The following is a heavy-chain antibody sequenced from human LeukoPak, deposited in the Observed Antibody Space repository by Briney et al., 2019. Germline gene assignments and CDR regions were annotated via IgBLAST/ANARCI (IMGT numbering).Heavy chain of an antibody. CDR2: IRYDGTDK. CDR3: AKDLVSYGYIYPDF. Sequence: GGSLRLSCAASGFTFDSYGMHWVRQAPGKGLEGVAFIRYDGTDKYYTDSVKGRFTLSRDNSKNTLYLQMNSLRAADTAVYYCAKDLVSYGYIYPDFWGQGPLVTVSS. J-gene: IGHJ4*02. CDR1: GFTFDSYG. D-gene: IGHD5-18*01. V-gene: IGHV3-30*02.